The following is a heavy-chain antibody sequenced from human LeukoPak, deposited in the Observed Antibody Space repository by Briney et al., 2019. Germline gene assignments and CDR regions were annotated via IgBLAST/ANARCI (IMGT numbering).Heavy chain of an antibody. V-gene: IGHV3-48*03. D-gene: IGHD6-19*01. J-gene: IGHJ4*02. CDR3: ARDAKYSSGWSAY. CDR1: GFTFSSYE. Sequence: GGSLRLSCAASGFTFSSYEMNWVRQAPGKGLEWVSYISSSGSTIYYADSVKGRFTISRDNAKNSLYLEMNSLIASDTAVYYCARDAKYSSGWSAYWGQGTLVTVSP. CDR2: ISSSGSTI.